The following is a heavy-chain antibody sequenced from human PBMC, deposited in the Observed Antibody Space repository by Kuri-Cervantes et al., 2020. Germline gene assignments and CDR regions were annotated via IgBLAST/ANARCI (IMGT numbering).Heavy chain of an antibody. J-gene: IGHJ4*02. CDR1: GFTFSSYSM. Sequence: GSLRLSCAASGFTFSSYSMNWVRQAPGKGLEWIGEIYHSGSTNYNPSLKSRVTISVDKSKNQFSLKLSSVTAADTAVYYCARGGTMTTVTPFDYWAREPWSPSPQ. CDR2: IYHSGST. CDR3: ARGGTMTTVTPFDY. D-gene: IGHD4-17*01. V-gene: IGHV4-4*02.